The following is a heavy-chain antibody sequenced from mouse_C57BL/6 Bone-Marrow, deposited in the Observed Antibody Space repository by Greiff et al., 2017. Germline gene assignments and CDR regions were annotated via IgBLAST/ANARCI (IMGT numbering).Heavy chain of an antibody. CDR2: ISNLAYSI. J-gene: IGHJ1*03. Sequence: EVHLVESGSGLVQPGGSLKLSCAASGFTFSDYGMAWVRQAPRKGPEWVAFISNLAYSIYYADTVTGRFTISRENAKNTLYLEMSSLMSEDTAMYYCARQNKGYFDVWGTGTTVTVSS. CDR3: ARQNKGYFDV. CDR1: GFTFSDYG. V-gene: IGHV5-15*01.